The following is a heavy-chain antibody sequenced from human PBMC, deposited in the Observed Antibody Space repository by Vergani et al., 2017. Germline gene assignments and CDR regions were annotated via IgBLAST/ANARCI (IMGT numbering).Heavy chain of an antibody. CDR2: IRYDGSNK. Sequence: QVQLVESGGGVVQPGGSLRLSCAASGFTFSSYGMHWVRQAPVKGLEWVAFIRYDGSNKYYADSVKGRFTISRDNSKNTLYLQMNSLRAEDTAVYYCAKDSGSSGWYEDYFDYWGQGTLVTVSS. J-gene: IGHJ4*02. CDR3: AKDSGSSGWYEDYFDY. D-gene: IGHD6-19*01. V-gene: IGHV3-30*02. CDR1: GFTFSSYG.